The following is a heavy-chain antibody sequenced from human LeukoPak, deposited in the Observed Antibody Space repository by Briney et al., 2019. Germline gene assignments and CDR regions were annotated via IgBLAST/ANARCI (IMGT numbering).Heavy chain of an antibody. D-gene: IGHD4-17*01. V-gene: IGHV4-59*01. CDR2: IYYSGST. CDR1: GGSISSYY. CDR3: AREYGDYLDY. Sequence: SETLSLTCTVSGGSISSYYWSRIRQPPGKGLEWIGYIYYSGSTNHNPSLKSRVTISVDTSKNQFSLKLNSVTAADTAVYYCAREYGDYLDYWGQGTLVTVSS. J-gene: IGHJ4*02.